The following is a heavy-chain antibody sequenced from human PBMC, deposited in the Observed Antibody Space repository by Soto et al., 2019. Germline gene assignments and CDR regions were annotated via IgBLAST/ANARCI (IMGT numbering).Heavy chain of an antibody. J-gene: IGHJ6*02. CDR2: ISPYNGNT. CDR3: ARYCAGNACYSRHYYAMDV. CDR1: GYTFRNYI. D-gene: IGHD2-21*02. V-gene: IGHV1-18*01. Sequence: QVQLVQSAGEVKKPGASAIVSCQASGYTFRNYIIAWLRQAPGQGLEWMGWISPYNGNTNYARQFRGRVTLTTVTSTSESYLELRNLGSDDADTYYCARYCAGNACYSRHYYAMDVWGQGTKVSVSS.